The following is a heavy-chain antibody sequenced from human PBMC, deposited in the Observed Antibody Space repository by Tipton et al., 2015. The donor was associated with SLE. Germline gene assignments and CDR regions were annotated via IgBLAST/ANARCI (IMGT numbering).Heavy chain of an antibody. V-gene: IGHV1-69*01. J-gene: IGHJ3*02. CDR1: GGIFSSNA. Sequence: QSGAEVRKPGSSVKVSCKASGGIFSSNAISWVRQAPGQGLKWMGGIIPIFGTANYAQKFQGRVTITADESTSTAYMELSSLRSEDTAVYHCARDADFWSGYHHDAFDIWGQGTMVTVSS. CDR3: ARDADFWSGYHHDAFDI. D-gene: IGHD3-3*01. CDR2: IIPIFGTA.